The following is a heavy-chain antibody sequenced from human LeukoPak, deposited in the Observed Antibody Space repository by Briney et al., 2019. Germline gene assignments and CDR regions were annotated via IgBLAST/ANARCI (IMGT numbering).Heavy chain of an antibody. Sequence: GESLKISCKGSGYSFTSYWIGWVRQMPGKGLEWMGIIYPGDSDARYSPSFQGQVTISVDKTITTAYLQWSSLKASDTAMYYCARREYSASSGTIFDYWGQGTLVTVSS. J-gene: IGHJ4*02. CDR1: GYSFTSYW. CDR2: IYPGDSDA. V-gene: IGHV5-51*01. CDR3: ARREYSASSGTIFDY. D-gene: IGHD6-6*01.